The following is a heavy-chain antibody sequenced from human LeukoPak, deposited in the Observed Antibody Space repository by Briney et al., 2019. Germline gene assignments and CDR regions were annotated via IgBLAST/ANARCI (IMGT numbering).Heavy chain of an antibody. Sequence: SETLSPTCTVSGGSISSYYWSWIRQPPGKGLEWIAYIYYSGSTDYNPSLKSRVTISVDTSKNQFSLKLSSMTAADTAVYYCARGYYDILTNYPKNFDQWGQGTLVTVSS. CDR3: ARGYYDILTNYPKNFDQ. J-gene: IGHJ4*02. D-gene: IGHD3-9*01. V-gene: IGHV4-59*08. CDR2: IYYSGST. CDR1: GGSISSYY.